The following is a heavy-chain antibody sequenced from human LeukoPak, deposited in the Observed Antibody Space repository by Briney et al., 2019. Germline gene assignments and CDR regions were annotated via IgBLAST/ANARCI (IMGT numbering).Heavy chain of an antibody. CDR1: GFTFSSHW. D-gene: IGHD2-2*01. J-gene: IGHJ6*04. CDR3: ARAVIVVVPAASPYLYGIDV. CDR2: IKQDESEK. Sequence: GESLTLSCAASGFTFSSHWMSWVPHPPEKGREGVANIKQDESEKYYVDSVKGRFTISRDNAKNSLYLQMNSLRAEDTAMYYCARAVIVVVPAASPYLYGIDVWGKGTTVTVSS. V-gene: IGHV3-7*03.